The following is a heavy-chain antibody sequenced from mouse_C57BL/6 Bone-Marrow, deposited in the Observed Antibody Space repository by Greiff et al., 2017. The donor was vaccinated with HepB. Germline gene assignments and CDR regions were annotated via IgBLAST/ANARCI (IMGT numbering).Heavy chain of an antibody. CDR1: GYTFTDYY. Sequence: VKLQESGAELVKPGASVKISCKASGYTFTDYYINWVKQRPGQGLEWIGKIGPGSGSTYYNEKFKGKATLTADKSSSTAYMQLSSLTSEDSAVYFCARSRVYYGSSRYYAMDYWGQGTSVTVSS. CDR3: ARSRVYYGSSRYYAMDY. CDR2: IGPGSGST. J-gene: IGHJ4*01. V-gene: IGHV1-77*01. D-gene: IGHD1-1*01.